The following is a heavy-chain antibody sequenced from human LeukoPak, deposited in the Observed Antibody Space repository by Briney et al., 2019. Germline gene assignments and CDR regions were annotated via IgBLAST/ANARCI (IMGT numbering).Heavy chain of an antibody. CDR1: GGSISSSSYY. V-gene: IGHV4-39*01. Sequence: SETLSLTCTVSGGSISSSSYYWGWIRQPPGKGLEYIGSIYYSGSTYYNPSLKSRVTISVDTSKNQFSLKLSSVTAADTAVYYLTGYSSGWLDAFDIWGQGTMVTVSS. CDR2: IYYSGST. J-gene: IGHJ3*02. CDR3: TGYSSGWLDAFDI. D-gene: IGHD6-19*01.